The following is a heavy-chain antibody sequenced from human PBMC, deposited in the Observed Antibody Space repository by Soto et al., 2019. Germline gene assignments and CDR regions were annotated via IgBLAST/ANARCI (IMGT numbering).Heavy chain of an antibody. CDR1: GYTFTSYG. J-gene: IGHJ6*02. D-gene: IGHD6-6*01. V-gene: IGHV1-18*01. CDR3: ARDRIAARLDYCYYGTDV. CDR2: ISAYNGNT. Sequence: ASVKVSCKASGYTFTSYGISWVRQAPGQGLEWMGWISAYNGNTNYAQKLQGRVTMTTGTSTSTAYMELRSLRSDDTAVYYCARDRIAARLDYCYYGTDVWGQGTTVTVSS.